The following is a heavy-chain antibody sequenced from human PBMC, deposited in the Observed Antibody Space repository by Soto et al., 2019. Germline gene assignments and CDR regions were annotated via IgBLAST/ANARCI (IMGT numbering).Heavy chain of an antibody. CDR3: ARLFSDTMADEPH. CDR1: GFTFSNYW. CDR2: INSDGSSI. J-gene: IGHJ4*02. D-gene: IGHD6-19*01. V-gene: IGHV3-74*01. Sequence: EVQLVGSGGGLVQPGGSLRLSCVGSGFTFSNYWMHWVRQVPGKGLVWVSRINSDGSSISYADSVKGRFTVSRDNAQSTLYLQMNSLRVEDTAVYYCARLFSDTMADEPHWGLGTLLRVSS.